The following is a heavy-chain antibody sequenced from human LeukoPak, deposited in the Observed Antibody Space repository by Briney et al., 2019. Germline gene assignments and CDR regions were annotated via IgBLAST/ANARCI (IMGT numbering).Heavy chain of an antibody. V-gene: IGHV4-59*01. CDR3: AREDEGTVGSWYDDFFDY. CDR2: IYYSGST. J-gene: IGHJ4*02. Sequence: PSETLSLTCTVSGGSISSYYWSWIRQPPGKGLEWIGYIYYSGSTNYNPSLKSRVTISVDTSKNQFSLKLSSVTAADTAVYYCAREDEGTVGSWYDDFFDYWGQGTLVTVSS. D-gene: IGHD6-13*01. CDR1: GGSISSYY.